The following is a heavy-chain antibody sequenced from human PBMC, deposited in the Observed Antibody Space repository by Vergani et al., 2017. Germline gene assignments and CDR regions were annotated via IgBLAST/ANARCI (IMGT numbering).Heavy chain of an antibody. CDR3: ARAGVTYYYDSSGYSHFDY. V-gene: IGHV1-69*02. Sequence: QVQLVQSGAEVKKPGSSVKVSCKASGGTFSSYTISWVRQAPGQGLEWMGRIISILGIANYAQKFQGRVTITADKSTSTAYMELSSLRSEDTAVYYCARAGVTYYYDSSGYSHFDYWGQGTLVTVSS. CDR1: GGTFSSYT. J-gene: IGHJ4*02. D-gene: IGHD3-22*01. CDR2: IISILGIA.